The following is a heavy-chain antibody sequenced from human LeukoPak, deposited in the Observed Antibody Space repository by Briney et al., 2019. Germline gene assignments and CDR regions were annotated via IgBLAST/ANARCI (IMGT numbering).Heavy chain of an antibody. V-gene: IGHV4-4*07. CDR3: ARDKGAYSYGYRAFDI. D-gene: IGHD5-18*01. Sequence: SETLSLTCTVSGGSINSYYWSWIRQPAGKGLEWIGRIYTSGSTNYNPSLKSRVTMSVDTSKNQFSLKLSSVTAADTAVYYCARDKGAYSYGYRAFDIWGQGTMVTVSS. CDR2: IYTSGST. CDR1: GGSINSYY. J-gene: IGHJ3*02.